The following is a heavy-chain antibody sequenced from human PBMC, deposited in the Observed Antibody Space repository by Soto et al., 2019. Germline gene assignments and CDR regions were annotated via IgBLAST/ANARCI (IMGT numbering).Heavy chain of an antibody. CDR3: ARDDSGDFYFDY. V-gene: IGHV1-3*01. D-gene: IGHD4-17*01. Sequence: ASVKVSCKASGYTFTSYAMHWVRQAPGQRLEWMGWINAGNGNTKYSQKFQGRVTITRDTSASTAYMELSSLRSEDTAVYYCARDDSGDFYFDYWGQGTPVTVSS. J-gene: IGHJ4*02. CDR2: INAGNGNT. CDR1: GYTFTSYA.